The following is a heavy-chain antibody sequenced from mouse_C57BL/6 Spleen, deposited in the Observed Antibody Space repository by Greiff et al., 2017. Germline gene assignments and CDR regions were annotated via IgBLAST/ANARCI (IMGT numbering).Heavy chain of an antibody. D-gene: IGHD1-1*01. CDR3: TSLRSYYAMDY. CDR2: IRLKSDNYAT. CDR1: GFTFSNYW. J-gene: IGHJ4*01. Sequence: VKLEESGGGLVQPGGSMKLSCVASGFTFSNYWMNWVRQSPEKGLEWVAQIRLKSDNYATHYAESVKGRFTISRDDSKSSVYLQMNNLRAEDTGSYYCTSLRSYYAMDYWGQGTSVTVSS. V-gene: IGHV6-3*01.